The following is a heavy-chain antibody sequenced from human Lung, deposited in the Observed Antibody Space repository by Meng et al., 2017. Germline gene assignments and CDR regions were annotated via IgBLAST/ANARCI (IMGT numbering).Heavy chain of an antibody. Sequence: QVLLQWWSAGLLKPSEPLSPTFCVSGGSFSDYYWSWIRQPPGKGLEWIGEINHSGSTNYNPSLESRATISVDTSQNNLSLKLSSVTAADSAVYYCARGPTTMAHDFDYWGQGTLVTVSS. V-gene: IGHV4-34*01. J-gene: IGHJ4*02. D-gene: IGHD4-11*01. CDR1: GGSFSDYY. CDR3: ARGPTTMAHDFDY. CDR2: INHSGST.